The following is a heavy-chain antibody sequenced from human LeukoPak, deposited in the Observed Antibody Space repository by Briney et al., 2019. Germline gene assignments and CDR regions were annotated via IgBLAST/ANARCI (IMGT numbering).Heavy chain of an antibody. V-gene: IGHV3-30-3*01. CDR1: GFTFSNYA. Sequence: PGGSLRLSCAASGFTFSNYAMHWVRQAPGKGLEWVAVISYDGGNKYYADSVKGRFTFSRDNSKNTLHLQMNSLRAEDTAVYYCARDTRVAAARGYFDYWGQGTLVTVSS. CDR3: ARDTRVAAARGYFDY. J-gene: IGHJ4*02. D-gene: IGHD6-13*01. CDR2: ISYDGGNK.